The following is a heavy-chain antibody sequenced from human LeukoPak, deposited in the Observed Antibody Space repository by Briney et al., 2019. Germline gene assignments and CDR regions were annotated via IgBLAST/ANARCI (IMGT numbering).Heavy chain of an antibody. Sequence: GESLKISCKGSGYSFTSYWISWVRQMPGKGLERMGRIDPSDSYTNYSPSFQGHVTISADKSISTAYLQWSSLKASDTAMYYCARTSSGWDYLLDYWGQGTLVTVSS. D-gene: IGHD6-19*01. J-gene: IGHJ4*02. CDR1: GYSFTSYW. CDR3: ARTSSGWDYLLDY. CDR2: IDPSDSYT. V-gene: IGHV5-10-1*01.